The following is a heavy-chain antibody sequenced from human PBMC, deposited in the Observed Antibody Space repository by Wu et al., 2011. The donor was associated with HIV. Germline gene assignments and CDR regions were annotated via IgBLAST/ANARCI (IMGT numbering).Heavy chain of an antibody. CDR1: GYTFTAYY. D-gene: IGHD6-6*01. CDR2: INPHSGGT. Sequence: QVQLMQSGAEVRKPGASVKVSCKASGYTFTAYYIHWVRQAPGQGLEWMGWINPHSGGTNFAQKFQGRVTMTRDTSITTAYMELSRLRSDDTAVYYCARDPYSSSFYYYYFMDVWGKGTTVTVSS. V-gene: IGHV1-2*02. CDR3: ARDPYSSSFYYYYFMDV. J-gene: IGHJ6*03.